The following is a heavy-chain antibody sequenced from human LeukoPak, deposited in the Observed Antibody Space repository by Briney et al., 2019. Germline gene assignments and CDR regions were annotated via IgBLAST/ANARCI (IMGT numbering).Heavy chain of an antibody. CDR1: GFTFSSYG. CDR3: AKDGSSSWYWKGNYYYVMDV. Sequence: GGSLRLSCASSGFTFSSYGMHWVRQAPGKGLEWVAVISYDGSNKYYADSVKGRFTISRDNSKNTLYLQMNSLRAEDTAVYYCAKDGSSSWYWKGNYYYVMDVWGQGTTVTVSS. D-gene: IGHD6-13*01. J-gene: IGHJ6*02. CDR2: ISYDGSNK. V-gene: IGHV3-30*18.